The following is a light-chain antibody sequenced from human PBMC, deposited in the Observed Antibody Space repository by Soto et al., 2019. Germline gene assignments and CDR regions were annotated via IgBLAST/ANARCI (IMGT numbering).Light chain of an antibody. CDR2: KAF. V-gene: IGKV1-5*03. J-gene: IGKJ2*01. Sequence: DIQMTQSPSTLSASVGDRVTITCRASQSIRSWLAWYQQKPGKAPKLLIYKAFSLESGVPSRFSGSGSETEFTLTISSLQPDDFATYYCQQYNSYSYTFGQGTKLEIK. CDR1: QSIRSW. CDR3: QQYNSYSYT.